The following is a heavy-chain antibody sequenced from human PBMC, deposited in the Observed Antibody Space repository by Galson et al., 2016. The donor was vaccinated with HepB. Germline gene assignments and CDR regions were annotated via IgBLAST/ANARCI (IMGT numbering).Heavy chain of an antibody. V-gene: IGHV3-21*01. Sequence: SLRLSCAASGFTFSSYSMNWVRQAPGKGLEWVSSFSSSGSYISYADSVKGRFTISRDNAKNSLYLQMNSLRAEDTAVFYCARDSPRYCNGGSCYCPMDVWGQGTTVTVSS. CDR3: ARDSPRYCNGGSCYCPMDV. J-gene: IGHJ6*02. CDR2: FSSSGSYI. CDR1: GFTFSSYS. D-gene: IGHD2-15*01.